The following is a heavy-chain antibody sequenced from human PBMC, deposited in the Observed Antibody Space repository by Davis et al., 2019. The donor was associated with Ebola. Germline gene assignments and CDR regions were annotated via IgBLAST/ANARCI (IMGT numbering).Heavy chain of an antibody. CDR1: GFTFSSFG. Sequence: PGGSLRPSCLASGFTFSSFGMHWVRQAPGKGLEWVAVKSYDGSNKYYADSVKGRFTISRNNSKNTLYLQMNSLRAEDTAVYYCARGGWITIRRVDYWDQGTLVTVSS. CDR3: ARGGWITIRRVDY. J-gene: IGHJ4*02. V-gene: IGHV3-30*03. D-gene: IGHD3-3*01. CDR2: KSYDGSNK.